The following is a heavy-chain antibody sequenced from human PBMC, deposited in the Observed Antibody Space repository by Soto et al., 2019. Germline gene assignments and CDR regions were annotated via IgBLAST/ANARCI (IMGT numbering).Heavy chain of an antibody. CDR1: GGSFSGYY. D-gene: IGHD5-18*01. V-gene: IGHV4-34*01. CDR3: ARGGQSYGPQFDY. J-gene: IGHJ4*02. CDR2: INHSGST. Sequence: SETLSLTCAVYGGSFSGYYWSWIRQPPGKGLEWIGEINHSGSTNYNPFLKSRVTISVDTSKNQFSLKLSSVTAADTAVYYCARGGQSYGPQFDYWGQGTLVTVSS.